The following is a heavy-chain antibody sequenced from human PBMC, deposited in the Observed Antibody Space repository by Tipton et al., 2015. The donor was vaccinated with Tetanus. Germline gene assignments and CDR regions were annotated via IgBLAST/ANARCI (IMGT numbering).Heavy chain of an antibody. D-gene: IGHD3-22*01. CDR2: ISWNSGSI. CDR3: ARMGSYDRSGLYLMGY. CDR1: GFTFDDYA. Sequence: QLVQSGGGLVQPGRSLRLSCAASGFTFDDYAMHWVRQAPGKGLEWVSHISWNSGSIDYADSVKGRFTISRDNAKNSLHLQMNGLRVEDTAVYYCARMGSYDRSGLYLMGYWGQGTLVTVSS. J-gene: IGHJ4*02. V-gene: IGHV3-9*01.